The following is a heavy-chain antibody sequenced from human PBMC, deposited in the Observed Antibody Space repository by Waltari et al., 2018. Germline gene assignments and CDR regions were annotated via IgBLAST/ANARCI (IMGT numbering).Heavy chain of an antibody. CDR2: IYTSGST. J-gene: IGHJ5*02. CDR3: AREVPLRFLEWFPPGWFDP. D-gene: IGHD3-3*01. CDR1: GGSISSGSYY. Sequence: QVQLQESGPGLVKPSQTLSLTCTVSGGSISSGSYYWSWIRQPAGNGLEWIGRIYTSGSTNYTPPLKSRVTISLDTSKNQFSLKLSSVTAADTAVYYCAREVPLRFLEWFPPGWFDPWGQGTLVTVSS. V-gene: IGHV4-61*02.